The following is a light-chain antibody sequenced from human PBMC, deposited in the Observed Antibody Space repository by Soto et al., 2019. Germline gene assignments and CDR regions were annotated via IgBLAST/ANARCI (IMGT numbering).Light chain of an antibody. CDR1: QTISSW. Sequence: DILMTQSPSTLSGSLGDRATITCRASQTISSWLAWYQQKPGKAPKLLIYKASSLKSGVPARFSGSGSGTEFTLTISSLQPDDFATYYCQHYKSYSEAFGQGTKVDIK. CDR2: KAS. J-gene: IGKJ1*01. V-gene: IGKV1-5*03. CDR3: QHYKSYSEA.